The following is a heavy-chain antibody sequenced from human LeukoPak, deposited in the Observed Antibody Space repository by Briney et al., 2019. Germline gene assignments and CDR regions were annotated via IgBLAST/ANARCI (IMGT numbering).Heavy chain of an antibody. J-gene: IGHJ4*02. CDR1: GYIFTNYW. V-gene: IGHV5-51*01. D-gene: IGHD5-18*01. CDR3: ARQGNSDGYCYGNDY. CDR2: IYPGDSDT. Sequence: GESLRISCKASGYIFTNYWIGLVRQMPGKGLEWMGIIYPGDSDTKYSPSFQGQVTISADRSITTAYLQWSSLKASDTAIYYCARQGNSDGYCYGNDYWGQGTLVTVSS.